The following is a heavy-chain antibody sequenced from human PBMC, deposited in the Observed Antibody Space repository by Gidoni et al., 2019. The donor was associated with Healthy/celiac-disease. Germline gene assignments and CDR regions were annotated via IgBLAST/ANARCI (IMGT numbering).Heavy chain of an antibody. J-gene: IGHJ3*02. D-gene: IGHD3-3*01. CDR1: GGSISSGGYY. CDR2: IYYSGST. Sequence: QVQLQESGPGLVKPSQTLSLTCTVSGGSISSGGYYWSWIRQHPGKGLEWIGYIYYSGSTYYNPSLKSRVTISVDTSKNQFSLKLSSVTAADTAVYYCARALGNDFWSGWGAGAFDIWGQGTMVTVSS. V-gene: IGHV4-31*03. CDR3: ARALGNDFWSGWGAGAFDI.